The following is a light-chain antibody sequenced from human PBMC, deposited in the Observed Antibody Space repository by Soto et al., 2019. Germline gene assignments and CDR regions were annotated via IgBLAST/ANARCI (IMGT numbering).Light chain of an antibody. CDR2: DAS. Sequence: EIMLTQSPATLSLSPGERATLSCRASQNVISYLAWYQQKPGQAPRLLIYDASNRATGIPARFSGSGSGTDFTLTISSLEPEDFAVYYCQQRSNWPLTFGGGTKVDIK. CDR3: QQRSNWPLT. J-gene: IGKJ4*01. CDR1: QNVISY. V-gene: IGKV3-11*01.